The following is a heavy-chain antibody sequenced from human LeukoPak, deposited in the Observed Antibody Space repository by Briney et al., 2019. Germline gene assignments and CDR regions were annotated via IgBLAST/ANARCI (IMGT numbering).Heavy chain of an antibody. V-gene: IGHV3-7*03. CDR1: GFPFNSYW. Sequence: GGSLRLSCAASGFPFNSYWMTWVRQAPGKGLEWVANIRQDGSTKYYVDSVKGRFTISRDNAMNSLYLQMNSLRAEDTAIYYCARGGPREYCSSTSCLFDFWGQGTLVTVSS. CDR3: ARGGPREYCSSTSCLFDF. D-gene: IGHD2-2*01. J-gene: IGHJ4*02. CDR2: IRQDGSTK.